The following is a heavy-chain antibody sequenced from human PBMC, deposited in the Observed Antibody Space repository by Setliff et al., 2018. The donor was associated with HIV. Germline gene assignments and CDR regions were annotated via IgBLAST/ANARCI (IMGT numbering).Heavy chain of an antibody. CDR3: AKMHTAMDPDTFDI. CDR1: GFTFSNYA. CDR2: ISDSGGST. V-gene: IGHV3-23*01. J-gene: IGHJ3*02. Sequence: PGGSLRLSCAASGFTFSNYAMTWVRQAPGKGLEWVSGISDSGGSTYYADSVKGRFTISRDNSKNTMFLQMNSLRVEDTAIYYCAKMHTAMDPDTFDIWGQGTMVTVSS. D-gene: IGHD5-18*01.